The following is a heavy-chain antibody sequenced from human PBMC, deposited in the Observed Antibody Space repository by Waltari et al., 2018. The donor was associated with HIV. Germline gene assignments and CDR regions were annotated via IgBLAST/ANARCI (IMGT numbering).Heavy chain of an antibody. V-gene: IGHV4-61*02. CDR3: ARSSYYYGSGSVGY. CDR1: GGSISSGSYY. D-gene: IGHD3-10*01. J-gene: IGHJ4*02. CDR2: IYTSVST. Sequence: QVQLQESGPGLVKPSQTLSLTCTVSGGSISSGSYYWSWIRQPAGKGLEWIGRIYTSVSTNYNPSLKSRVTISVDTSKNQFSLKLSSVTAADTAVYYCARSSYYYGSGSVGYWGQGTLVTVPS.